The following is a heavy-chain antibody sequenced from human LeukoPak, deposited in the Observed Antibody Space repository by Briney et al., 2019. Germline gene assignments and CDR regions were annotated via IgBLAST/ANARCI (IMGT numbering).Heavy chain of an antibody. CDR1: GYIFTNYG. Sequence: ASVKVSCKASGYIFTNYGMTWVRQAPGQGLEWMGWISAYNHNTNYAQKFQDRLTLTTDTSTGTAYMELSSLRSEDTAVYYCARYYSGWYYFDYWGQGTLVTVSS. CDR3: ARYYSGWYYFDY. V-gene: IGHV1-18*01. CDR2: ISAYNHNT. D-gene: IGHD6-19*01. J-gene: IGHJ4*02.